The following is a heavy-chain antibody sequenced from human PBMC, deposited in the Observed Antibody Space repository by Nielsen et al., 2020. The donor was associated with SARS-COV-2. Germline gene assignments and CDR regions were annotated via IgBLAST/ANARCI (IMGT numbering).Heavy chain of an antibody. V-gene: IGHV1-3*01. J-gene: IGHJ4*02. CDR3: ARHLRGYIDY. CDR1: RYSFASYS. CDR2: INAGNGNT. Sequence: GGSQRLSCKASRYSFASYSMHWVRQAPGQRLEWMGWINAGNGNTRYSQKFQGRVTITRDTSASTAYMELSSLRSEDTAVYYCARHLRGYIDYWGQGTLVTVSS.